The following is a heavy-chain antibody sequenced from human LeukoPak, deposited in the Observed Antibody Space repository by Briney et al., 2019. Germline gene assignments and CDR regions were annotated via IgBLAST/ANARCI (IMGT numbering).Heavy chain of an antibody. J-gene: IGHJ4*02. D-gene: IGHD4-17*01. V-gene: IGHV3-30-3*01. CDR3: ASMTTVLN. CDR1: GFTFSSYG. CDR2: ISYDGSNK. Sequence: GRSLRLSCAVSGFTFSSYGMHWVHQARGKGLEWVAVISYDGSNKYYADSVKGRFTISRDNSKNTLYLQMNSLRAEDTAVYYCASMTTVLNWGQGTLVTVSS.